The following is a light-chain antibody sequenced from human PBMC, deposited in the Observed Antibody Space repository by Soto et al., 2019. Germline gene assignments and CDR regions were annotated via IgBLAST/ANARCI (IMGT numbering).Light chain of an antibody. J-gene: IGLJ2*01. Sequence: QSALTQPASVSGSPGQSITISCTGTSSDVGGYNYVSWYQQHPGKAPKLMIYDVSNRPSGVSNRFSGSKSGNTASLTISGLQADDEADYYCSSYISSSTLVVFGGGTKLTVL. CDR1: SSDVGGYNY. V-gene: IGLV2-14*01. CDR3: SSYISSSTLVV. CDR2: DVS.